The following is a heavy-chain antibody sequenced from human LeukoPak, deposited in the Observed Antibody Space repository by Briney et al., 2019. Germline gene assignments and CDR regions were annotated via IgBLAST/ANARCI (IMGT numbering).Heavy chain of an antibody. CDR1: GGTFSSYA. V-gene: IGHV1-69*04. CDR3: ARDDKDSSGWYLGAFDI. J-gene: IGHJ3*02. Sequence: SVKVSCKASGGTFSSYATSWVRQAPGQGLEWMGRIIPILGIANYAQKFQGRVTITADKSTSTAYMELSSLRSEDTAVYYCARDDKDSSGWYLGAFDIWGQGTMVTVSS. CDR2: IIPILGIA. D-gene: IGHD6-19*01.